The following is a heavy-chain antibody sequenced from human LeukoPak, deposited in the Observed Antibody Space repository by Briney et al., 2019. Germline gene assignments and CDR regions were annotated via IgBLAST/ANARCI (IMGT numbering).Heavy chain of an antibody. CDR2: IKQDGGEK. CDR1: GFTFSSYW. Sequence: PGGSLRLSCAASGFTFSSYWMSWVRQAPGKGLEWVANIKQDGGEKYYVDSVKGRFTISRDNAKNSLYLQMNSLRAEDTAVYYCARYITMIVVVINDAFDIWGQGTMVTVSS. J-gene: IGHJ3*02. D-gene: IGHD3-22*01. V-gene: IGHV3-7*01. CDR3: ARYITMIVVVINDAFDI.